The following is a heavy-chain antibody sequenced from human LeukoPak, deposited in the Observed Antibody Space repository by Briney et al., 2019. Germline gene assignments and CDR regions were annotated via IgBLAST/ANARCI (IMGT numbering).Heavy chain of an antibody. J-gene: IGHJ4*02. V-gene: IGHV4-34*01. Sequence: PSETLSLTCAVYGGSFSGYYWSWIRQPPGKGLEWIWEINHSGSTNYNPSLKSRVTISVDTSKNQFSLKLSSVTAADTAVYYCARERDGYSLDYWGQGTLVTVSS. CDR1: GGSFSGYY. CDR3: ARERDGYSLDY. CDR2: INHSGST. D-gene: IGHD5-24*01.